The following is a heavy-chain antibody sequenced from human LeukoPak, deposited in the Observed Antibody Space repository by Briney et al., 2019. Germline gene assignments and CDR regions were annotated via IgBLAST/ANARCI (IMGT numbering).Heavy chain of an antibody. D-gene: IGHD3-10*01. V-gene: IGHV4-4*07. CDR3: ARDSGTTGEVKFDP. CDR1: GGSITSYY. Sequence: PSETLSLTCTVSGGSITSYYWSWIRQPAGKGLEWIGRIYVTESITYNPSLKSRVTISIDTSKNQFSLKLTSVTAADTAVYYCARDSGTTGEVKFDPWGQGTLVTVSS. J-gene: IGHJ5*02. CDR2: IYVTESI.